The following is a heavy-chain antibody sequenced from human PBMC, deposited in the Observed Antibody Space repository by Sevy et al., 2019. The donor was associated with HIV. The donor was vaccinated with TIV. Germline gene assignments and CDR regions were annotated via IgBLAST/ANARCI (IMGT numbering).Heavy chain of an antibody. J-gene: IGHJ4*02. CDR2: ISASSGTI. V-gene: IGHV3-48*02. Sequence: GGSLRLSCAASAFAFDTYSINWVRQAPGKGLEWISYISASSGTIYYADSVKGRFTISRDNARNSVYLQMNSLRDDDTAVYYCARVARSGYSSDYWGQGALVTVSS. CDR3: ARVARSGYSSDY. CDR1: AFAFDTYS. D-gene: IGHD3-22*01.